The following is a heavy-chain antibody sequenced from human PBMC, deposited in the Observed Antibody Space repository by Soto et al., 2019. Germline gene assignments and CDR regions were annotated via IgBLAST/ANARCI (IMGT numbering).Heavy chain of an antibody. CDR3: AKAQGGSYFDY. J-gene: IGHJ4*02. D-gene: IGHD2-15*01. CDR1: GFTFDDNA. CDR2: INWKSDI. V-gene: IGHV3-9*01. Sequence: GGSLRLSCAVSGFTFDDNAMHWVRQAPEKGLEWVSGINWKSDIGYADSVKGRFTISRDNAENSLYLQMNSLRAEDTAVYYCAKAQGGSYFDYWGQGTLVTVSS.